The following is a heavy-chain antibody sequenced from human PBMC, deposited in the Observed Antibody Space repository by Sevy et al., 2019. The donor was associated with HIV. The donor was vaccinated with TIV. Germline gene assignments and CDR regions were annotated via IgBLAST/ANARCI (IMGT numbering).Heavy chain of an antibody. V-gene: IGHV4-59*01. D-gene: IGHD6-13*01. Sequence: SETLSLTCTVSGGSFNNYYWSWIRQPPGKGLQWIGYIYYSGSTNYNPSLKSRVTMSLDTSKNQFSLKLSFVTAADTAIYYCGRESIATVGDFDYWGQGTLVTVSS. CDR3: GRESIATVGDFDY. CDR2: IYYSGST. J-gene: IGHJ4*02. CDR1: GGSFNNYY.